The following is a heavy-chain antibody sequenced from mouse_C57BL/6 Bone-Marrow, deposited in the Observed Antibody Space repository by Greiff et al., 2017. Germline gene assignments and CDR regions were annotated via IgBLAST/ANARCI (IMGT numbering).Heavy chain of an antibody. J-gene: IGHJ2*01. D-gene: IGHD1-1*01. CDR2: IHPNSGST. CDR3: ARPFYYSSSRGFDY. V-gene: IGHV1-64*01. Sequence: QVQLQQPGAELVKPGASVKLSCKASGYTFTSYWMHWVKQRPGQGLEWIGMIHPNSGSTNYNEKFKSKATLTVDKSSSTAYMQLSSLTSEDSAVYYCARPFYYSSSRGFDYWGQGTTLTVSS. CDR1: GYTFTSYW.